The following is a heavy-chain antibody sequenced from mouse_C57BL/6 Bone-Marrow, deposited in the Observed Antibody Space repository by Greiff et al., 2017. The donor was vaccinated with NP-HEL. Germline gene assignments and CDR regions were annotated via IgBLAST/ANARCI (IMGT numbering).Heavy chain of an antibody. V-gene: IGHV5-16*01. Sequence: EVQGVESEGGLVQPGSSMKLSCTASGFPFRDYYMAWVRQVPETGLEWVANINYDGSSTYNLAPLKSRFIISRDNAKNILYLQMSSLKSEDTATYYCAREGGLRRRTYAMDYWGQGTSVTVSS. CDR2: INYDGSST. CDR3: AREGGLRRRTYAMDY. D-gene: IGHD2-4*01. CDR1: GFPFRDYY. J-gene: IGHJ4*01.